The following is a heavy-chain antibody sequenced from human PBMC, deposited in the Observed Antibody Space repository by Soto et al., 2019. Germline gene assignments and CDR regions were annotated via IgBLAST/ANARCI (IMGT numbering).Heavy chain of an antibody. Sequence: QVQLVQSGAEVKKPGASVKVSCKASGYTFTHYYMHWVRQAPGQGLEWMGIINPGGGRTNYAQKYQGRVTMTRDTSTSTVYMELSSLRSDDTAVYYCAREVSSGRAYWGQGTLVTVSS. V-gene: IGHV1-46*01. CDR3: AREVSSGRAY. CDR1: GYTFTHYY. J-gene: IGHJ4*02. D-gene: IGHD6-19*01. CDR2: INPGGGRT.